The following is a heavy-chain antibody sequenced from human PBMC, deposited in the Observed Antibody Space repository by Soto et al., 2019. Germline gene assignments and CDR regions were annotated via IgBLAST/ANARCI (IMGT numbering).Heavy chain of an antibody. CDR1: GGSFSGYY. J-gene: IGHJ4*02. Sequence: QVQLQQWGAGLLKPSETLSLTCAVYGGSFSGYYWSWIRQPPGKGLEGIGEINHSGSTNYNPSLKSRVTISVDTSKIQFSLKLSSVTAADTAVYYCARGDIAAAGTFDYWGQGTLVTVSS. V-gene: IGHV4-34*01. CDR2: INHSGST. D-gene: IGHD6-13*01. CDR3: ARGDIAAAGTFDY.